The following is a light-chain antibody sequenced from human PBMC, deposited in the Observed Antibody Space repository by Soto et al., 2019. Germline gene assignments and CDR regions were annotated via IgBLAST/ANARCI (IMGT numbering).Light chain of an antibody. CDR2: SNN. CDR3: AAWDDSLNGPV. J-gene: IGLJ3*02. V-gene: IGLV1-44*01. CDR1: SSNIGSNT. Sequence: QSVLTQPPSASGTPGQRVTISCSGSSSNIGSNTVTWYQQLPGTAPKLLIYSNNQRPSGVPDRFSGSKSGTSASLAISGLQSEDEADYYCAAWDDSLNGPVFGGGTKLTVI.